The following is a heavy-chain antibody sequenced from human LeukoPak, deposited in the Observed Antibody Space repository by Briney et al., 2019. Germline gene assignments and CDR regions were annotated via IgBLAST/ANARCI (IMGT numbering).Heavy chain of an antibody. J-gene: IGHJ3*02. V-gene: IGHV3-66*01. Sequence: PGGSLRLSCAASGLTVSSNYMSWVRQAPGKGLEWVSVIYSGGSTYYADSVKGRFTISRDNSKNTLYLQMNSLRAEDTAVYYCARDGYVDAFDIWGQGTMVTVSS. D-gene: IGHD5-12*01. CDR2: IYSGGST. CDR1: GLTVSSNY. CDR3: ARDGYVDAFDI.